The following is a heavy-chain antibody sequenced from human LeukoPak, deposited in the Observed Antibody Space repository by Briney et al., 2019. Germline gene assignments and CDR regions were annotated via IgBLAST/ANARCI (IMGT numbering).Heavy chain of an antibody. J-gene: IGHJ4*02. CDR2: IGGSGGDT. CDR1: GFTFCSYP. V-gene: IGHV3-23*01. CDR3: GKDRHLDC. Sequence: PGGSLRLSCAASGFTFCSYPMNWVRQAPGKGLEWVSGIGGSGGDTSTADSEKGRFPICRDNYKNTLFLQMNRLRAEDTAVYYCGKDRHLDCWGQGTLVTVSS.